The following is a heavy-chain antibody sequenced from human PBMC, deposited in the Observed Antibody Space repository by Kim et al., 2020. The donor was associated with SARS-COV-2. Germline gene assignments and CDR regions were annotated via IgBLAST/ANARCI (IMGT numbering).Heavy chain of an antibody. CDR1: GFTVSSHY. CDR2: IYSGGST. Sequence: GGSLRLSCAASGFTVSSHYMSWVRQAPGKGLEWVSVIYSGGSTYYADSVKGRFTISRDNYKNTQYLQMNSLRAEDTAVYYCARDSSCGGDCYSSYYYGMDVWGEGTTVTIS. CDR3: ARDSSCGGDCYSSYYYGMDV. V-gene: IGHV3-53*01. D-gene: IGHD2-21*02. J-gene: IGHJ6*02.